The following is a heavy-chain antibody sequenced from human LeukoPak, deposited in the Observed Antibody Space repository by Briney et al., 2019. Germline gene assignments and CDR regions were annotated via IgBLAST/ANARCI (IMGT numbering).Heavy chain of an antibody. J-gene: IGHJ4*02. CDR1: GYTFTSYD. V-gene: IGHV1-8*01. Sequence: GASVKVSCKASGYTFTSYDINSVRQATGQGLEWMGWMNPNSGNTGYAQKFQGRVTMTRNTSISTAYMELSSLRSEDTAVYYCARGLGPTSKRWLRGGGYWGQGTLVTVSS. D-gene: IGHD5-12*01. CDR2: MNPNSGNT. CDR3: ARGLGPTSKRWLRGGGY.